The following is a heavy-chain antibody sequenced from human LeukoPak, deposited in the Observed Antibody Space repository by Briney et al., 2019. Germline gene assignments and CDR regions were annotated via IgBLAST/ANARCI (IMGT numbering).Heavy chain of an antibody. CDR1: GFTFSTFG. CDR3: ARGVNAFDI. V-gene: IGHV3-48*02. D-gene: IGHD3-22*01. CDR2: ISSTSNSI. Sequence: GGSLRLSCAASGFTFSTFGMNWVRQAPGKGLEWVSYISSTSNSISYADSLKGRFTISRDNAKNSLFLQMNSLRDEDTALYYCARGVNAFDIWGQGTMVTVPS. J-gene: IGHJ3*02.